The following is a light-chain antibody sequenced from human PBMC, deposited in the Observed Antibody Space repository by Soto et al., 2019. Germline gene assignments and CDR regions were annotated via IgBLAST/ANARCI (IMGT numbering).Light chain of an antibody. J-gene: IGKJ2*01. Sequence: EMALTQSPGTLSLSPGERAALSCRASRSLSDNHLAWYQQRPGQDPRLRIYGSSSRAAGIPERFRGSGTGTYFSLTIRRLEPDGFGVYYCQQYSDAPHTFGLGTKVEIQ. CDR1: RSLSDNH. CDR2: GSS. CDR3: QQYSDAPHT. V-gene: IGKV3-20*01.